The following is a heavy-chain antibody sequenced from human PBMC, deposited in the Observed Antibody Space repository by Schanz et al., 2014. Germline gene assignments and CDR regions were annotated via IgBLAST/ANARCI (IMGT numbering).Heavy chain of an antibody. V-gene: IGHV1-2*06. CDR2: INPNTGGT. J-gene: IGHJ6*02. CDR3: ARVRSEDYGGMDV. Sequence: QVRLVQSGAEVKKPGSSVKVSCKSSGATFNSYAFGWVRQAPGVGPEWMGRINPNTGGTQYAQKFQGRVTMTTAKSISTVYMELSRLRSDDTAVYYCARVRSEDYGGMDVWGQGTTVTVSS. CDR1: GATFNSYA.